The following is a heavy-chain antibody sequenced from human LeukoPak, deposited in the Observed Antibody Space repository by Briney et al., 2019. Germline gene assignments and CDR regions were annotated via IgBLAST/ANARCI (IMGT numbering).Heavy chain of an antibody. J-gene: IGHJ4*02. V-gene: IGHV3-23*01. CDR1: GFTFSDYR. CDR3: AKEQDNRLLLSHFDY. CDR2: VSGDGYRT. D-gene: IGHD2-2*01. Sequence: PGGSLRLSCAASGFTFSDYRMTWVRQAPGKGLEWVSAVSGDGYRTFYADSVKGRFTISRDNSMNTLSLQMNSLRAEDTAVYYCAKEQDNRLLLSHFDYWGQGILVTVSS.